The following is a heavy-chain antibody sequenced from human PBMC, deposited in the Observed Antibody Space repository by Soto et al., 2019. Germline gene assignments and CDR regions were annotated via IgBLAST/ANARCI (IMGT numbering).Heavy chain of an antibody. CDR3: ARSVLRFLEWLLAHNYGMDV. CDR2: INPSGGST. J-gene: IGHJ6*02. Sequence: ASVKVSCKASGYTFTSYYMHWVRQAPGQGLEWMGIINPSGGSTSYAQKFQGRVTMTRDTSTSTDYMELSSLRSEDTAVYYCARSVLRFLEWLLAHNYGMDVWGQGTTVTVSS. V-gene: IGHV1-46*01. CDR1: GYTFTSYY. D-gene: IGHD3-3*01.